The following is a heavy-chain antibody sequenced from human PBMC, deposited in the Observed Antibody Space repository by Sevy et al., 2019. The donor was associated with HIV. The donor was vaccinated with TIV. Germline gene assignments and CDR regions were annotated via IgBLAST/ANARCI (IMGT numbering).Heavy chain of an antibody. CDR3: ARVPSRIAARPKDYFDY. Sequence: ASVKVSCKASGYTFTSYGISWVRQAPGQGLEWMGWISAYNGNTNYAQMLQGRVTMTTETSTRTAYMELRSLRSDDTAVYYCARVPSRIAARPKDYFDYWGQGTLVTVSS. V-gene: IGHV1-18*01. CDR1: GYTFTSYG. D-gene: IGHD6-6*01. J-gene: IGHJ4*02. CDR2: ISAYNGNT.